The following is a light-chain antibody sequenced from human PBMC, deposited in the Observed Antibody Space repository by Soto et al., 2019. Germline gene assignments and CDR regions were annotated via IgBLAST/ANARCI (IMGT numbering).Light chain of an antibody. CDR2: GAS. CDR1: QSVFNNY. J-gene: IGKJ5*01. Sequence: EIVLTQSPGTLSLSPGERATLSCRASQSVFNNYLAWHQQKPGQAPRLLIYGASSRASGIPDRFSGSGSGTDFTLTISRLEPEDFAVYYCQQRSNWPPVITFGQGTRLEIK. CDR3: QQRSNWPPVIT. V-gene: IGKV3D-20*02.